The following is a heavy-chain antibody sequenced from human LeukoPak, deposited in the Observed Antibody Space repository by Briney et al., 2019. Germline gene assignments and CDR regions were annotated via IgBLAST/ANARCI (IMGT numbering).Heavy chain of an antibody. V-gene: IGHV1-24*01. CDR1: GYTLTELS. D-gene: IGHD1-26*01. J-gene: IGHJ4*02. CDR2: FDPEDGET. Sequence: ASVTVSFKVSGYTLTELSMHWVRQAPGKGLEWMGGFDPEDGETIYAQKFQGRVTMTEDTSTDTAYMELSSLRSEDTAVYYCATDRGGSYLFDYWGQGTLVTVSS. CDR3: ATDRGGSYLFDY.